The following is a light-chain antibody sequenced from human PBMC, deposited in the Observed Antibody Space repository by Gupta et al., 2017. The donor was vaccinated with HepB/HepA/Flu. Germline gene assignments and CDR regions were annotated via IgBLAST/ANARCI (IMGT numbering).Light chain of an antibody. J-gene: IGLJ2*01. CDR3: NFRDSSGNHPYVV. CDR2: GKN. Sequence: SSELTQDPAVSVALGQTVRITCQGDSLRSYYASWYQQKPGQAPVLVIYGKNNRPSGIPDRFSGSSSGNTASLTITGAQAEDEADYYCNFRDSSGNHPYVVFGGGTKLTVL. CDR1: SLRSYY. V-gene: IGLV3-19*01.